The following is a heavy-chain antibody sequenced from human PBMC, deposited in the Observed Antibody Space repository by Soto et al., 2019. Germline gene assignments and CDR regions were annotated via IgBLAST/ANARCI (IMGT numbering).Heavy chain of an antibody. J-gene: IGHJ4*02. CDR2: IYEGATT. D-gene: IGHD3-10*01. CDR1: GASISRTGFH. CDR3: ARRGSGHTFDY. Sequence: QLQLQESGPGLVKPSETLSLTCAVSGASISRTGFHWGWIRQPPGQGLEWIVSIYEGATTFYNSSLKSLVTISADTSKNLFSLKLRSVTASDTAVYYCARRGSGHTFDYWGQGTLVTVSS. V-gene: IGHV4-39*01.